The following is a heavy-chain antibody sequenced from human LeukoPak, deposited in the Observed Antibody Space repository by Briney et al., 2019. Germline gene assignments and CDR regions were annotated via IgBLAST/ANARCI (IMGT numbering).Heavy chain of an antibody. V-gene: IGHV1-69*05. CDR1: GGTFSSYA. Sequence: SVKVSCKASGGTFSSYAISWVRQAPGQGLEWMGGIIPIFGTANYAQKLQGRVTMTTDTSTSTAYMELRSLRSDDTAVYYCARVLTGSGWDYWGQGTLVTVSS. D-gene: IGHD6-19*01. CDR2: IIPIFGTA. CDR3: ARVLTGSGWDY. J-gene: IGHJ4*02.